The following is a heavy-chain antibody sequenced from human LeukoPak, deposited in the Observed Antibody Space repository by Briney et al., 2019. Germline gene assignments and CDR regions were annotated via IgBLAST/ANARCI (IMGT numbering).Heavy chain of an antibody. D-gene: IGHD6-6*01. V-gene: IGHV4-59*01. CDR3: ARTDSSSSYYYYYMDV. CDR2: IYYSGST. CDR1: GGFISSYY. Sequence: SETLSLTCTVSGGFISSYYWSWIRQPPGKGLEWIGYIYYSGSTNYNPSLKSRVTITVDTSKNQFSLKLSSVTAADTAVYYCARTDSSSSYYYYYMDVWGKGTTVTVSS. J-gene: IGHJ6*03.